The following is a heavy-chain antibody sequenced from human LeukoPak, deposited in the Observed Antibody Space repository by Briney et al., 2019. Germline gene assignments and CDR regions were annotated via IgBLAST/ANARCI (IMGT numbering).Heavy chain of an antibody. Sequence: PGGSLRLSCAASGFTFSSYWMHWVRQAPEKGLVWVSRINSDGSSTNYADSVKGRFTISRDNAKNSLFLQMNSLRAEDTAVYYCARVLRYCSGGNCYSGGLGYMDVWGKGTTVTISS. CDR2: INSDGSST. CDR3: ARVLRYCSGGNCYSGGLGYMDV. D-gene: IGHD2-15*01. V-gene: IGHV3-74*01. CDR1: GFTFSSYW. J-gene: IGHJ6*03.